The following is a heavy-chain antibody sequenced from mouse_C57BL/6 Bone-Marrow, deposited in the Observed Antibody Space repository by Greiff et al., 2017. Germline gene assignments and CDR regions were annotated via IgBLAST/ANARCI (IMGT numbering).Heavy chain of an antibody. V-gene: IGHV14-4*01. CDR3: TVVYYYGSRFAY. CDR1: GFNIKDDY. Sequence: EVQLQQSGAELVRPGASVKLSCTASGFNIKDDYMHWVKQRPEQGLEWIGWIDPENGDTEYASKFQGKATITADTSSNTAYLQLSSLTSEDTAVYYCTVVYYYGSRFAYWSQGTLVTVSA. J-gene: IGHJ3*01. CDR2: IDPENGDT. D-gene: IGHD1-1*01.